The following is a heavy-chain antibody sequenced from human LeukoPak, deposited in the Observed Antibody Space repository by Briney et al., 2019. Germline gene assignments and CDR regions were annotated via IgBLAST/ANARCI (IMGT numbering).Heavy chain of an antibody. CDR1: GYTFTGHY. V-gene: IGHV1-2*06. CDR2: IKASNGGT. J-gene: IGHJ3*02. CDR3: ARLDYDFWSGYPTDAFDI. Sequence: GASVKVSCRASGYTFTGHYMHWVRQAPGQGLEWMGRIKASNGGTDYAQKFQARVTMTRDTSTTTAYMELSSLRSEDTAVYYCARLDYDFWSGYPTDAFDIWGQGTMVTVSS. D-gene: IGHD3-3*01.